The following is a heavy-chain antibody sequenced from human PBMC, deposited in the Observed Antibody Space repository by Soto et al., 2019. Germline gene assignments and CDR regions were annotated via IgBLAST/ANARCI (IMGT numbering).Heavy chain of an antibody. D-gene: IGHD6-19*01. CDR1: GFTFSSYA. CDR2: ISYDGSNK. CDR3: ARETYSSGWTPTFDY. V-gene: IGHV3-30-3*01. J-gene: IGHJ4*02. Sequence: QVQLVESGGGVVQPGRSLRLSCAASGFTFSSYAMHWVRQAPGKGLEWVAVISYDGSNKYYADSVKGRFTISRDNSKNPLYLQMNRLRAEDTAVYYCARETYSSGWTPTFDYWGQGNLVTVSS.